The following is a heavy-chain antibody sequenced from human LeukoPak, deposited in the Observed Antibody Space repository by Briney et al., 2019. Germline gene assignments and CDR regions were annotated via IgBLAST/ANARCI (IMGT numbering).Heavy chain of an antibody. D-gene: IGHD2-15*01. J-gene: IGHJ6*02. Sequence: GGSLRLSCAASGFTFSSYAMHWVRQAPGKGLEWVAVISYDGSNKYYADSVKGRFTISRDNSKNTLYLQMNSLRAEDTAVYYCARDSGYCSGGSCYWIRAYYYYGMDVWGQGTTVTVSS. CDR1: GFTFSSYA. CDR2: ISYDGSNK. CDR3: ARDSGYCSGGSCYWIRAYYYYGMDV. V-gene: IGHV3-30-3*01.